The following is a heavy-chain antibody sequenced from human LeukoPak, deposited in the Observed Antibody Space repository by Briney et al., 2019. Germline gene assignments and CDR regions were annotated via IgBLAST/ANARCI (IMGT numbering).Heavy chain of an antibody. CDR2: ISAYNGNT. V-gene: IGHV1-18*01. J-gene: IGHJ1*01. Sequence: ASVKVSCKASGYTFTSYGIIWVRQAPGQGLEWMGWISAYNGNTNYAQKLQGRVTMTTDASTSTAYMELRSLRSDDTAVYYCARLGGAAGSNAEYFQHWGQGTLVTVSS. CDR1: GYTFTSYG. D-gene: IGHD6-13*01. CDR3: ARLGGAAGSNAEYFQH.